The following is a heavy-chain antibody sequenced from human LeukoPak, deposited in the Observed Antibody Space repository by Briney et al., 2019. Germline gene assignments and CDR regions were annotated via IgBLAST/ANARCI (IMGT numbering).Heavy chain of an antibody. CDR3: ARDYYGSGRAIVFDI. J-gene: IGHJ3*02. CDR1: GGSISSYY. Sequence: SETLSLTCTVSGGSISSYYWSWIRQPPGKGLEWIGYIYYSGSTNYHPSLKSRVTMSVDTSKNQFSLKLSSVTAADTAVYYCARDYYGSGRAIVFDIWAQGTMVTVSS. D-gene: IGHD3-10*01. CDR2: IYYSGST. V-gene: IGHV4-59*01.